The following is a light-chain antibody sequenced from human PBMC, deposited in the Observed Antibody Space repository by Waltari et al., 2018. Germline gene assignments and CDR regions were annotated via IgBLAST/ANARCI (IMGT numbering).Light chain of an antibody. Sequence: EIVLTQSPATLSLSPGERATLSCRASQSVSRYLAWYQQKPGQAPRRLIYEASNRATGIPARFSGSGSGTDFTLTISSLEPEDSSVYYCQQRSIWPPLTFGGGTKVEIK. J-gene: IGKJ4*01. V-gene: IGKV3-11*01. CDR2: EAS. CDR1: QSVSRY. CDR3: QQRSIWPPLT.